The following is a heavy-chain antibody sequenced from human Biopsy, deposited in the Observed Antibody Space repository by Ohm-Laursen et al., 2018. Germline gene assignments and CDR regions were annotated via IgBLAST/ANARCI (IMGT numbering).Heavy chain of an antibody. CDR2: INPNSGVT. CDR1: GYTFTGYY. J-gene: IGHJ4*02. V-gene: IGHV1-2*02. D-gene: IGHD3-10*01. Sequence: ASVKVSCKGSGYTFTGYYMHWVRQAPGQGLEWMGWINPNSGVTNYAQRFQGRVTMTRDTSISTAYMELSRLRSDDTAVYYCARDPRYGYGSYFDYWGQGTLVAVSS. CDR3: ARDPRYGYGSYFDY.